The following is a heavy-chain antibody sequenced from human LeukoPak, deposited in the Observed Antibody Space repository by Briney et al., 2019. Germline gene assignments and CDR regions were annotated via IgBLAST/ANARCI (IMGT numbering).Heavy chain of an antibody. J-gene: IGHJ4*02. CDR1: GFTFSSYG. Sequence: GGSLRHSCAASGFTFSSYGMHWVRQAPGKGLEWVAVISYDGSNKYYADSVKGRFTISRDNSKNTLYLQMNSLRAEDTAVYYCAKAGLLLLSSGFAYWGQGTLVTVSS. D-gene: IGHD3-22*01. CDR2: ISYDGSNK. V-gene: IGHV3-30*18. CDR3: AKAGLLLLSSGFAY.